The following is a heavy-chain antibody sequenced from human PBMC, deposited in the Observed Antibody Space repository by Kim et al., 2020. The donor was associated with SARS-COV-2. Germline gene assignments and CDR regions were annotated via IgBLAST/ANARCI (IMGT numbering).Heavy chain of an antibody. CDR2: IYYSGST. CDR1: GGSISSSSYY. Sequence: SETLSLTCTVSGGSISSSSYYWGWIRQPPGKGLEWIGSIYYSGSTYYNPSIKSRVTISVDTSKNQFSLKLSSVTAADTAVYYCASDYGGNSHFYYWGQGTLLTVSP. D-gene: IGHD4-17*01. J-gene: IGHJ4*02. CDR3: ASDYGGNSHFYY. V-gene: IGHV4-39*01.